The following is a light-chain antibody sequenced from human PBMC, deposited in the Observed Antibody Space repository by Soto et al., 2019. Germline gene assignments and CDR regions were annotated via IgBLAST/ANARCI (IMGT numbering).Light chain of an antibody. CDR1: QSVSSSY. CDR2: DTS. CDR3: QQYGNSPT. Sequence: EIVLTQSPGTLPLSPGERATLSCRASQSVSSSYLAWYQQKPGQAPRLLIYDTSSRATGIPDRFSGSKSGTDFTLTISRLEPEDFAVYYCQQYGNSPTFGQGTKV. V-gene: IGKV3-20*01. J-gene: IGKJ1*01.